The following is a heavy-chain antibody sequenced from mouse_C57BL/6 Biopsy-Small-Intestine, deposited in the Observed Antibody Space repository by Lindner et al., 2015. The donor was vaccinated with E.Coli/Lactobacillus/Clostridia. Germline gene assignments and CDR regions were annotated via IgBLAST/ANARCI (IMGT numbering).Heavy chain of an antibody. V-gene: IGHV1-22*01. D-gene: IGHD2-2*01. J-gene: IGHJ2*01. Sequence: VQLQESGPELVKPGSSVKMSCKASGYTFTDYNMHWVKQSHGKSLEWIGYINPNNGDTTYNQKFKGKATLTVDKSSGTAYMDLRSLTSEDSAVYYCAAYGYDFDYWGQGTTLTVSS. CDR2: INPNNGDT. CDR1: GYTFTDYN. CDR3: AAYGYDFDY.